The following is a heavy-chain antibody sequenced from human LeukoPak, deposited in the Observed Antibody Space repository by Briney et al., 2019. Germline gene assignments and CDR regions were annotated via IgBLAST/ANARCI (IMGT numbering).Heavy chain of an antibody. V-gene: IGHV3-20*01. CDR2: INWSGDST. J-gene: IGHJ4*02. D-gene: IGHD2-2*01. CDR3: ARHRCASTSCSVDY. CDR1: GFTFDDYA. Sequence: GGSLRLSCAASGFTFDDYAMTWVRQAPGKGLEWVSIINWSGDSTGYAESVRGRFTISRDNAKNSLYLHMNSLRAEDTALYHCARHRCASTSCSVDYWGQGTLVTVSS.